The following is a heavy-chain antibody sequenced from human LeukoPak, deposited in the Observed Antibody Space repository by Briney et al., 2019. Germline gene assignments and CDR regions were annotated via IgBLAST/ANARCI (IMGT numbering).Heavy chain of an antibody. CDR1: GFTFSSYA. J-gene: IGHJ4*02. Sequence: PGRSLRLSCAASGFTFSSYAMHWVRQAPGKGLEWVAVISYDGSNKYYADSVKGRFTISRDNSKNTLYLQMNSLRAEDTAVYHCARGPPPYGSGRRPFDYWGQGTLVTVSS. D-gene: IGHD3-10*01. CDR2: ISYDGSNK. V-gene: IGHV3-30-3*01. CDR3: ARGPPPYGSGRRPFDY.